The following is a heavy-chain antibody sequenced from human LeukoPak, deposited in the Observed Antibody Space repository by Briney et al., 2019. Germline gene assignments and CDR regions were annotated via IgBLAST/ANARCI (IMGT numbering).Heavy chain of an antibody. Sequence: ASANVSCKSSLYTFPSYGICGVRPAPGGGLEGMGWISTYNGKTNYAQKIQGRGTMTTETSTSTAYMELKSLRSDDTAVSYCARALAYSSTWKAIDYWGQGTLVTVSS. CDR3: ARALAYSSTWKAIDY. D-gene: IGHD6-13*01. CDR2: ISTYNGKT. J-gene: IGHJ4*01. V-gene: IGHV1-18*01. CDR1: LYTFPSYG.